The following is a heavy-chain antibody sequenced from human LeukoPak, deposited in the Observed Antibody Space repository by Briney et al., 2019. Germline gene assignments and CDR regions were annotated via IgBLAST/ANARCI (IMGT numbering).Heavy chain of an antibody. J-gene: IGHJ4*02. Sequence: ASVKVSCKASGYTFTSYYMHWVRQAPGQGLEWMGIINPSGGSTSYAQKFQGRVTMTEDTSTDTAYMELSSLRSEDTAVYYCATEDSSGYLNWGQGTLVTVSS. CDR3: ATEDSSGYLN. CDR2: INPSGGST. D-gene: IGHD3-22*01. V-gene: IGHV1-46*01. CDR1: GYTFTSYY.